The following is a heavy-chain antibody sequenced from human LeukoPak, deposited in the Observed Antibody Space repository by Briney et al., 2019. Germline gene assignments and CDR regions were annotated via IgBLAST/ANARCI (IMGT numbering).Heavy chain of an antibody. CDR1: GFTFSSYA. Sequence: PGGSLRLSRAASGFTFSSYAMSWVRQAPGKGLEWVSAISGSAGSTYYADSVKGRLTISRDNSKNTLYLQMNSLRAEDTAVYYCAKGDSDSSGYYLDWGQGTLVTVSS. CDR3: AKGDSDSSGYYLD. D-gene: IGHD3-22*01. V-gene: IGHV3-23*01. CDR2: ISGSAGST. J-gene: IGHJ4*02.